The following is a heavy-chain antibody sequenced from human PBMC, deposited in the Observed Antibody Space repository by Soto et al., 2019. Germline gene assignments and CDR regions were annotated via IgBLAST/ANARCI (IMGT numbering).Heavy chain of an antibody. CDR3: SRHTPAISISYH. V-gene: IGHV4-39*01. CDR2: IYYSGST. Sequence: PSETLSLTCTVSGGSISSSSYYWGWIRQPPGKGLEWIGSIYYSGSTYYNPSLKRRVTISVDTSKNQFSLKLSSVTAADTAVYYCSRHTPAISISYHWGQGTLVTVSS. CDR1: GGSISSSSYY. D-gene: IGHD2-15*01. J-gene: IGHJ4*02.